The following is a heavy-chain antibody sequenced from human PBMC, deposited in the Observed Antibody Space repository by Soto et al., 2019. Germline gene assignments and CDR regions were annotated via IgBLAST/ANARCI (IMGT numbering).Heavy chain of an antibody. CDR1: GFTFSSYA. Sequence: GGSLRLSCAASGFTFSSYAMSWIRQAPGKGLEWVSYISSSGSTIYYADSVKGRFTISRDNAKNSLYLQMNSLRAEDTAVYYCARDLRLYYFDYWGQGTLVTVSS. V-gene: IGHV3-11*01. CDR3: ARDLRLYYFDY. D-gene: IGHD5-18*01. J-gene: IGHJ4*02. CDR2: ISSSGSTI.